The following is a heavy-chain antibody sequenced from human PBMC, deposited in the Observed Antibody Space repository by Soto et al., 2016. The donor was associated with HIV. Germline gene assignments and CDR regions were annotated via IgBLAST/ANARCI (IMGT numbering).Heavy chain of an antibody. D-gene: IGHD1-26*01. V-gene: IGHV1-18*01. J-gene: IGHJ4*02. Sequence: QVQLVQSGAEVKKPGASVKVSCKASGYTFTRYGISWVRQAPGQGLEWMGWISAYNRNTNYAQMLQGRVTMTTDTSTSTAYMELRSLRSEDTAVYYCAAGAAIVGATYYWGQGTLVTVSS. CDR1: GYTFTRYG. CDR2: ISAYNRNT. CDR3: AAGAAIVGATYY.